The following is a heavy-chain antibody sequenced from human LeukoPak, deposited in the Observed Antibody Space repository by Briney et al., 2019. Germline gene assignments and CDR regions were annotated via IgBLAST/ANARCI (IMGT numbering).Heavy chain of an antibody. V-gene: IGHV3-53*01. J-gene: IGHJ1*01. D-gene: IGHD1-26*01. CDR2: AYAGGST. CDR3: GGGTLVGSRKAYFYQ. Sequence: GGSLRLACSGSDFSVVSNYMTYVRQAPGKGLEWVAVAYAGGSTFYADSVKGRVTISRDRPKNTVYLQINDLRPDDTAVYYCGGGTLVGSRKAYFYQWGQGTLVTVSS. CDR1: DFSVVSNY.